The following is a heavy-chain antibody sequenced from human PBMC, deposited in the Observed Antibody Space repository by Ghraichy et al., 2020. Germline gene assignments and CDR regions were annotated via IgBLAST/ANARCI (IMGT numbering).Heavy chain of an antibody. CDR3: AIPNVPYCGGDCPFDY. J-gene: IGHJ4*02. V-gene: IGHV1-18*01. Sequence: ASVKVSCKASGYTFTSYGISWVRQAPGQGLEWMGWISAYNGNTNYAQKLQGRVTMTTDTSTSTAYMELRSLRSDDTAVYYCAIPNVPYCGGDCPFDYWGQGTLVTVSS. D-gene: IGHD2-21*02. CDR1: GYTFTSYG. CDR2: ISAYNGNT.